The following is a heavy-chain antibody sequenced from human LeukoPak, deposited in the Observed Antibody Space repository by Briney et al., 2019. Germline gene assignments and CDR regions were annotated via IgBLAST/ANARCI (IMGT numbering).Heavy chain of an antibody. V-gene: IGHV4-61*08. CDR1: GGSISSGGYY. D-gene: IGHD6-13*01. CDR3: ARVGDIAAAGRYYFDY. CDR2: IYYSGST. Sequence: SETLSLTCTVSGGSISSGGYYWSWIRQHPGKGLEWIAYIYYSGSTNYNPSLKSRVTISVDTSKNQFSLKLSSVTAADTAVYHCARVGDIAAAGRYYFDYWGQGTLVTVSS. J-gene: IGHJ4*02.